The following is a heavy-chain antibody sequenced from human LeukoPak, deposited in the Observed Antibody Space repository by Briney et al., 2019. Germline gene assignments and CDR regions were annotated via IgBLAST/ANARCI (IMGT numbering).Heavy chain of an antibody. CDR2: ISAYNGNT. Sequence: ASVKVSCKASGYTFTGYGISWVRQAPGQGLEWMGWISAYNGNTNYAQKLQGRVTMTTDTPTSTAYMELRGLRSDDTAVYYCARDDFWSGYPTEYFQHWGQGTLVTVSS. J-gene: IGHJ1*01. CDR1: GYTFTGYG. D-gene: IGHD3-3*01. V-gene: IGHV1-18*01. CDR3: ARDDFWSGYPTEYFQH.